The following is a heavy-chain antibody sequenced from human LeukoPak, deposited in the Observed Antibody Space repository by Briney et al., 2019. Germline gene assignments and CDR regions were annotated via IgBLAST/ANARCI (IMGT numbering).Heavy chain of an antibody. CDR1: GFTFSSYS. CDR2: ISSSSYI. V-gene: IGHV3-21*01. J-gene: IGHJ4*02. D-gene: IGHD3-3*01. Sequence: GGSLRLSCAASGFTFSSYSMNWVRQAPGKGLEWVSSISSSSYIYYADSVKGRFTISRDNAKNSLYLQMNSLRAEDTAVYYCARDYDFWSGYPSYFDYWGQGTLVTVSS. CDR3: ARDYDFWSGYPSYFDY.